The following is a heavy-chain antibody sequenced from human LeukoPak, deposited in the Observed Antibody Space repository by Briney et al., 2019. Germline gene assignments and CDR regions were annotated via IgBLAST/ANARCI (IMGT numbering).Heavy chain of an antibody. J-gene: IGHJ4*02. CDR1: GYTFTSYG. CDR2: ISAYNGNT. Sequence: ASVKVSCKASGYTFTSYGISWVRQAPGQGLEWMGWISAYNGNTNYAQNLQGRVTMTTDTSTSTAYMELRSLRSDDTAGYYCARGITGGGSYTQNDYWGQGTLVTVSS. V-gene: IGHV1-18*01. D-gene: IGHD2-15*01. CDR3: ARGITGGGSYTQNDY.